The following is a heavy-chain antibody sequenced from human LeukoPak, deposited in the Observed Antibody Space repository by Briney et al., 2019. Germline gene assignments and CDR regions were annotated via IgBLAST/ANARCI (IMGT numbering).Heavy chain of an antibody. CDR3: ARDYPLVYCSSTSCPGAYYYMDV. Sequence: SQTLSLTCTVSGGSISSGSYYWSWIRQPAGKGLEWIWRIYTSGSTNYNPSLKSRVTISVDTSKNQFSLKLSSVTAADTAVYYCARDYPLVYCSSTSCPGAYYYMDVWGKGTTVTVSS. V-gene: IGHV4-61*02. CDR1: GGSISSGSYY. D-gene: IGHD2-2*01. CDR2: IYTSGST. J-gene: IGHJ6*03.